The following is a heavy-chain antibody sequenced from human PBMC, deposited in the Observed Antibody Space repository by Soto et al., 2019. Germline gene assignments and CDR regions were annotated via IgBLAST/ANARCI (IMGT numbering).Heavy chain of an antibody. D-gene: IGHD1-1*01. Sequence: SETLSLTCTVSGASISVFYWSWIRKSAGKGLEWIGRIYATGTTDYNPSLKSRVMMSVDTSKKQFSLKLSSVTAADTAVYYCVRDGTKTLRDWFDPWGQGISVTVSS. CDR3: VRDGTKTLRDWFDP. CDR1: GASISVFY. CDR2: IYATGTT. V-gene: IGHV4-4*07. J-gene: IGHJ5*02.